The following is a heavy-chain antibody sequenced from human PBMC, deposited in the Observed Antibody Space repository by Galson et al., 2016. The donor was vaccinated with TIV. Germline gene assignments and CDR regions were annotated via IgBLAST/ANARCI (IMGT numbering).Heavy chain of an antibody. Sequence: SETLSLTCAVSGYSINSGYYWGWIRQPPGKGLQWIGSIYESGTTYYNPSLKSRLTMSVDTSKNQFSLKLSSVSAADTAVDYCVREGSTVTMHHYFGMDVWGQGTSVTVSS. J-gene: IGHJ6*02. V-gene: IGHV4-38-2*02. CDR3: VREGSTVTMHHYFGMDV. CDR1: GYSINSGYY. D-gene: IGHD4-17*01. CDR2: IYESGTT.